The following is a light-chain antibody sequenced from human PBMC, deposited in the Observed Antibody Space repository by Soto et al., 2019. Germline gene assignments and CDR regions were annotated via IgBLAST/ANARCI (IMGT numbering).Light chain of an antibody. CDR2: EVN. CDR3: GTWDNSLTVV. CDR1: SSDVGGYKY. Sequence: QSALTQPPSASGSPGQSVTIACTGTSSDVGGYKYVSWYQQHPGKAPKLMIYEVNKRPSGVPDRFSGSKSGHTASLTVSGLQADDEADYFCGTWDNSLTVVFGTGTKVTVL. J-gene: IGLJ1*01. V-gene: IGLV2-8*01.